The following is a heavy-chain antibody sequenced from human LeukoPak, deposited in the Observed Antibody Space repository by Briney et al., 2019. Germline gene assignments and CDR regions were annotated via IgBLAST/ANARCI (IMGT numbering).Heavy chain of an antibody. J-gene: IGHJ4*02. CDR3: ARKQTGTMYDV. CDR1: GGSISSSSYY. CDR2: FSSGGSA. Sequence: SETLSPTCIVPGGSISSSSYYWAWIRQSPGKGLEWIGSFSSGGSAYYNPSLTSRVSISKDTSDNQFSLRLYPVTAADTAVYYCARKQTGTMYDVWGQGTQVTVSS. D-gene: IGHD1-7*01. V-gene: IGHV4-39*07.